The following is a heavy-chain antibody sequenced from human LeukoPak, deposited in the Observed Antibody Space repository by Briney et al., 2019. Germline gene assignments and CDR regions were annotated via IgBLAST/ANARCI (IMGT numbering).Heavy chain of an antibody. D-gene: IGHD1/OR15-1a*01. CDR2: IYTSGST. V-gene: IGHV4-61*02. CDR1: GGSISSGSYY. J-gene: IGHJ2*01. CDR3: ARVGTATRYWYFDL. Sequence: SQTLSLTXTVSGGSISSGSYYWSWLRQPAGKGPEWIGRIYTSGSTNYNPSLKSRVTISVDTSKNQFSLKLSSVTAADTAVYYCARVGTATRYWYFDLWGRGTLVTVSS.